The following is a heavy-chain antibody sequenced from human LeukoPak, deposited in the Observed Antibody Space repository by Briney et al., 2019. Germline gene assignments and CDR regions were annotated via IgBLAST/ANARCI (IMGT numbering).Heavy chain of an antibody. D-gene: IGHD3-16*01. Sequence: WVRQPPGKGLEWIGYIYYSGSTYYNPSLKSRVTISVDTSKNQFSLKLSSVTAADTAVYYCARAGIMITFGGVIDYWGQGTLVTVSS. J-gene: IGHJ4*02. CDR2: IYYSGST. V-gene: IGHV4-30-4*08. CDR3: ARAGIMITFGGVIDY.